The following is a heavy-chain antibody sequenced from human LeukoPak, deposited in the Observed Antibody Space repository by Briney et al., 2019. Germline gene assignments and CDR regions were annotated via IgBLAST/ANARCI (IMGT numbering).Heavy chain of an antibody. V-gene: IGHV3-30*03. D-gene: IGHD1-26*01. CDR2: ISYDGSNE. CDR3: ARNTRGSLLYYFDY. Sequence: GGSLRLSCAASGFTFSSYGMHWVRQAPGKGPEWVAVISYDGSNEYYADSVKGRFTISRDNSKNTLYLQMNSLRAEDTAVYYCARNTRGSLLYYFDYWGQGTLVTVSS. J-gene: IGHJ4*02. CDR1: GFTFSSYG.